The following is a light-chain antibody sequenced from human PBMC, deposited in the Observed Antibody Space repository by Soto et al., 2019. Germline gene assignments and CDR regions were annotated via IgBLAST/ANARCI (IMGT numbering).Light chain of an antibody. J-gene: IGKJ4*01. Sequence: EIVMTQSPATLSLSPGERATLSCRASQSVSSNLAGYQQKPGQSPRLLIYHASTRAPGIPARFSGSGSGTEFTLTISSLQSEDFAVYYCQQYNKWPLTFGGGTKGEIK. CDR1: QSVSSN. V-gene: IGKV3-15*01. CDR3: QQYNKWPLT. CDR2: HAS.